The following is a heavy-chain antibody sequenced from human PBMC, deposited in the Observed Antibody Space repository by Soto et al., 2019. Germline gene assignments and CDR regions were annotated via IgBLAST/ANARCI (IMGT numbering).Heavy chain of an antibody. CDR2: IYYSGST. CDR3: ARQGRVYYYYGMDV. CDR1: GGSISSSSYY. V-gene: IGHV4-39*01. Sequence: SETLSLTCTVSGGSISSSSYYWGWIRQPPWKGLEWIGSIYYSGSTYYNPSLKSRVTISVDTSKNQFSLKLSSVTAADTAVYYCARQGRVYYYYGMDVWGQGTTVT. D-gene: IGHD3-10*01. J-gene: IGHJ6*02.